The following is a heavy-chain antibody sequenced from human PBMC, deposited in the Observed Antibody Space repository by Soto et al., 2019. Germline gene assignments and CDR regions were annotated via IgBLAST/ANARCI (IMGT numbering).Heavy chain of an antibody. V-gene: IGHV3-23*01. J-gene: IGHJ5*02. Sequence: EAQLLESGGGLVQPGGSLRLSCEASGFTFTNYAMTWVRQAPGKGLQWVSAISGSGGATYYADSVKGRFTISRDNSKSTLLLQMNSLRAEDTAVYFCAKGTHPTVTASRNWFDPWGQGTLVTVSS. D-gene: IGHD4-17*01. CDR1: GFTFTNYA. CDR2: ISGSGGAT. CDR3: AKGTHPTVTASRNWFDP.